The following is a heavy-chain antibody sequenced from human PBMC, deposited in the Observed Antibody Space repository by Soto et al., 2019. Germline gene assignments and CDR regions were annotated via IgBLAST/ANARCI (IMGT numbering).Heavy chain of an antibody. CDR1: GGTFSSYA. J-gene: IGHJ4*02. CDR3: AIVNSGSYYFDY. V-gene: IGHV1-69*13. CDR2: IIPIFGTA. D-gene: IGHD1-26*01. Sequence: ASVKVSCKASGGTFSSYAISWVRQAPGQGLEWMGGIIPIFGTANYAQKFQGRVTITADESTSTAYMELSSLRSEDTAVYYCAIVNSGSYYFDYWGQGTLVTVSS.